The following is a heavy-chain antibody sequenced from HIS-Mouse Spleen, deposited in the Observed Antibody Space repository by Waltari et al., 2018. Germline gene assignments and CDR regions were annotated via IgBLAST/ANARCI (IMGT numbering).Heavy chain of an antibody. V-gene: IGHV1-2*02. J-gene: IGHJ3*02. Sequence: QVQLVESGGGVVQPGRSLRLSCAASGFTFSSYGMHWVRQAPGKGVEWMGWIKPNSGGTNYAQKFQGRVTMTRDTSISTAYMELSRLRSDDTAVYYCARGTGTDAFDIWGQGTMVTVSS. CDR2: IKPNSGGT. CDR3: ARGTGTDAFDI. CDR1: GFTFSSYG. D-gene: IGHD1-1*01.